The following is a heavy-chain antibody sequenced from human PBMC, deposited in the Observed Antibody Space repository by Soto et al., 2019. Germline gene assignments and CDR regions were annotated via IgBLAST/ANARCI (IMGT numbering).Heavy chain of an antibody. Sequence: ASVKVSCKVSGYTLTELSMHWVRQAPGKGLEWMGGFDPEDGETIYAQKFQGRVTMTEDTSTDTAYMELSSLRSEDTAVYYCATRTYYDILTGPKQFDYRGQGTLVTVSS. CDR1: GYTLTELS. J-gene: IGHJ4*02. CDR3: ATRTYYDILTGPKQFDY. CDR2: FDPEDGET. V-gene: IGHV1-24*01. D-gene: IGHD3-9*01.